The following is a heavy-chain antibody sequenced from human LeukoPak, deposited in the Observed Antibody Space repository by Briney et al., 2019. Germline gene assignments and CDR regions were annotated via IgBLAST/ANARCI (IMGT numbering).Heavy chain of an antibody. CDR3: VRDKDGYNF. CDR1: GFTFNTYV. V-gene: IGHV3-74*01. D-gene: IGHD5-24*01. J-gene: IGHJ4*02. CDR2: IDTDGKTT. Sequence: GGSLRLSCAASGFTFNTYVMHWVRQAPGKGLVWVARIDTDGKTTTYSDSVKGRFTISRDNAKNMLYVQMNSLRAEDTAVYYCVRDKDGYNFWGQGTLVSVSS.